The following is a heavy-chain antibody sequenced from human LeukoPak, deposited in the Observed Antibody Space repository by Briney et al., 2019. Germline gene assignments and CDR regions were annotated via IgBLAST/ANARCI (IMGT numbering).Heavy chain of an antibody. J-gene: IGHJ4*02. CDR3: VVTQKWLAFDY. V-gene: IGHV4-59*08. CDR1: GGSISGRY. Sequence: SETLSLTCAVSGGSISGRYWSWIRQPPGKGLEWIANWRYDGSPNYTPSLESRATISLDTSKNQFSLRLTSVTAAYTAVYYCVVTQKWLAFDYWGQGILVTVSS. CDR2: WRYDGSP. D-gene: IGHD6-19*01.